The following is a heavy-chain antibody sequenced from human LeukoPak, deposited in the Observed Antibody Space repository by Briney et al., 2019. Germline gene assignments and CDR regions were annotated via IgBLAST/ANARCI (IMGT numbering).Heavy chain of an antibody. Sequence: PSETLSLTCAVSGGSISSGGYSWSWIRQPPGKGLEWIGYIYHSGSTYYNPSLKSRVTISVDRSKNQFSLKLSSVTAADTAVYYCARGSYDYVWGSYRYFDYWGQGTLVTVSS. CDR1: GGSISSGGYS. CDR2: IYHSGST. V-gene: IGHV4-30-2*01. D-gene: IGHD3-16*02. J-gene: IGHJ4*02. CDR3: ARGSYDYVWGSYRYFDY.